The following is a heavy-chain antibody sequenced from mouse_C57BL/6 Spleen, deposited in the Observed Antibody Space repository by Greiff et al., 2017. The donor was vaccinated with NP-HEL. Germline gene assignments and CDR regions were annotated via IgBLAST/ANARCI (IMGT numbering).Heavy chain of an antibody. CDR3: ARAGSCGDSTGDDFDD. D-gene: IGHD2-13*01. V-gene: IGHV1-18*01. CDR2: INPNNGGT. J-gene: IGHJ2*01. CDR1: GYTFTDYN. Sequence: EVKLVESGPELVKPGASVKIPCKASGYTFTDYNMDWVKQSHGKSLEWIGDINPNNGGTIYNQKFKGKATLTVDKSSSTAYMELRSLTSEGTAVYYGARAGSCGDSTGDDFDDWGKGTTLTVAS.